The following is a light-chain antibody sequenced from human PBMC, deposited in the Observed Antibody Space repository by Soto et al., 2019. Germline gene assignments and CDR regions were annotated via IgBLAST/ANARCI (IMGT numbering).Light chain of an antibody. CDR3: QQYDSYPIT. CDR2: AAS. J-gene: IGKJ5*01. CDR1: QGIGTD. V-gene: IGKV1-16*02. Sequence: DIQMTQSPSSLSASVGDRVTITCRASQGIGTDLGWYRQKPGRAPEPLIYAASSLQSGVPSKFSGSGLGTDFSLTISSLQPEDSATYYCQQYDSYPITFGRGTRLEIK.